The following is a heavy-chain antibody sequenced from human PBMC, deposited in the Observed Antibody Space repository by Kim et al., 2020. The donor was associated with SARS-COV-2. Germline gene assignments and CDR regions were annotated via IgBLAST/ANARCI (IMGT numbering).Heavy chain of an antibody. V-gene: IGHV3-33*05. CDR3: ARDKRWFGELSAFDI. CDR2: ISYDGSNK. D-gene: IGHD3-10*01. Sequence: GGSLRLSCAASGFTFSSYGKHWVRQAPGKGLEWGTVISYDGSNKYYADSVKGRFTISRDNSKNTLYLQMNSLGAEDTAVYYCARDKRWFGELSAFDIWGQGTMVTVSS. J-gene: IGHJ3*02. CDR1: GFTFSSYG.